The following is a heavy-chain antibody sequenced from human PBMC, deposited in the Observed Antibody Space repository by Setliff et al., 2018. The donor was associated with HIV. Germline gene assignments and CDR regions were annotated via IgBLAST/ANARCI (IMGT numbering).Heavy chain of an antibody. D-gene: IGHD5-12*01. CDR1: GGSISSYY. CDR2: IYTSGST. CDR3: ARRRDGYNSAPWRNDY. V-gene: IGHV4-4*07. J-gene: IGHJ4*02. Sequence: LSLTCTVSGGSISSYYWSWIRQPAGKALEWIGRIYTSGSTNYNPSLKSRVTISVDTSKKQFSLKLRSVTAADTAVYYCARRRDGYNSAPWRNDYWGQGTLVTVSS.